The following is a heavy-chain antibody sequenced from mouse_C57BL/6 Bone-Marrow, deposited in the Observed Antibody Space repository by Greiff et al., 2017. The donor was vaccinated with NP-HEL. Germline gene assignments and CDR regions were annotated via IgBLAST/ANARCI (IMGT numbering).Heavy chain of an antibody. D-gene: IGHD1-1*01. J-gene: IGHJ2*01. V-gene: IGHV1-82*01. CDR1: GYAFSSSW. CDR3: AILRLYYFDY. Sequence: QVQLQQSGPELVKPGASVKISCKASGYAFSSSWMNWVKQRPGKGLEWIGRIYPGDGDTNYNGKFKGKATLTADKSSSTAYMQLSSLTSEDSAVYFCAILRLYYFDYWGQGTTLTVSS. CDR2: IYPGDGDT.